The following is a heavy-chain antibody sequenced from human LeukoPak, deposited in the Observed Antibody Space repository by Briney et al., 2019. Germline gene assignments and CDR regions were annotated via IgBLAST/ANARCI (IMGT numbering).Heavy chain of an antibody. D-gene: IGHD3-9*01. V-gene: IGHV3-23*01. CDR1: GFTFSSYA. Sequence: GGSLRLSCAASGFTFSSYAMSWVRQAPGKGLEWVSAISGSGGSTYYADSVKGRFTISRDNAKNFLYLQMNSLRAEDTAVYYCARTYYDILTGYNPYFDYWGQGILVTVSS. J-gene: IGHJ4*02. CDR3: ARTYYDILTGYNPYFDY. CDR2: ISGSGGST.